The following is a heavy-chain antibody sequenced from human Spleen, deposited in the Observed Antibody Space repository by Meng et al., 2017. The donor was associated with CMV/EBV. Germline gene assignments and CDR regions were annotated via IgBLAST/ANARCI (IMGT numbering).Heavy chain of an antibody. D-gene: IGHD2-2*03. CDR2: INSAGTTT. J-gene: IGHJ6*02. Sequence: GGSLRLSCAASGFTFSDYWMHWVRQAPGKGLVWVSRINSAGTTTGYADSVKGRFTISRDNAMNTLHLQMNSLRAEDTAVYYCARDLDIVVVPAAPTLYYYYGMDVWGQGTTVTVSS. V-gene: IGHV3-74*01. CDR1: GFTFSDYW. CDR3: ARDLDIVVVPAAPTLYYYYGMDV.